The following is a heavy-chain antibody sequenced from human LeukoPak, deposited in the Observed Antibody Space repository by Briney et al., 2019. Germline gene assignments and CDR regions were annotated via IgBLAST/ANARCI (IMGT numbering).Heavy chain of an antibody. CDR1: GGSISNYY. CDR3: TRGGPSSDY. Sequence: SETLSLTCTVSGGSISNYYWSWNRQPAGKGLEWIGRIFSSGSTSYNPSLKSRVTMSVDTSKNQFSLKLSSVTAADTAMYYCTRGGPSSDYWGQGTLVTVSS. V-gene: IGHV4-4*07. J-gene: IGHJ4*02. D-gene: IGHD3-16*01. CDR2: IFSSGST.